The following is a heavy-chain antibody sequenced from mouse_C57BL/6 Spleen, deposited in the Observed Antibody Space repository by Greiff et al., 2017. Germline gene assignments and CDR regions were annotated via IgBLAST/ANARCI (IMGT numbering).Heavy chain of an antibody. V-gene: IGHV1-53*01. D-gene: IGHD2-2*01. CDR3: ARLGGYDSYFDY. CDR2: INPSNGGT. Sequence: QVQLQQPGTELVKPGASVKLSCKASGYTFTSYWMHWVKQRPGQGLEWIGNINPSNGGTNYNEKFKSKATMTVDKSSSTAYMQLSSLTSEDSAVYYCARLGGYDSYFDYWGQGTTLTVSS. CDR1: GYTFTSYW. J-gene: IGHJ2*01.